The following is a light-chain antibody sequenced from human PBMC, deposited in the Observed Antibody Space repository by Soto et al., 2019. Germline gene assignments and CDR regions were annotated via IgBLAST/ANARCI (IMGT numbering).Light chain of an antibody. CDR2: HNS. V-gene: IGLV1-40*01. CDR1: SSNIGAGYD. J-gene: IGLJ1*01. CDR3: QSYDSSLSGSRV. Sequence: QSVLQQPPSGSGAPGQRVTISCNGSSSNIGAGYDVHWYQQLPGTAPQLLIYHNSNRPSGVPDRFSGSKSGTSASLAITGLQAEDEADYYCQSYDSSLSGSRVFGTGTKVTVL.